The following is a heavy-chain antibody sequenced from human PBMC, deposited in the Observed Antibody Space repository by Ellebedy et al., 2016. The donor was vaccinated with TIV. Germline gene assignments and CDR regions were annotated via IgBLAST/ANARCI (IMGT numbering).Heavy chain of an antibody. D-gene: IGHD5-18*01. Sequence: PGGSLRLSCAASGFTFSSYSISWVRQAPGKGLEWVSAISGSGGRTWYADSVRGRFTISSDNSKDTVFLQMDSLRDEDTALYYCAKEHRLRSVDGFGYWPLDYWGQGILVTVSS. CDR1: GFTFSSYS. CDR2: ISGSGGRT. V-gene: IGHV3-23*01. J-gene: IGHJ4*02. CDR3: AKEHRLRSVDGFGYWPLDY.